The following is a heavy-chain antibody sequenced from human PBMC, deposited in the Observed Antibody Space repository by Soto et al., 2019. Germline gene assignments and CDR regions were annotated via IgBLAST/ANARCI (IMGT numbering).Heavy chain of an antibody. J-gene: IGHJ4*02. V-gene: IGHV1-69*12. CDR2: IIPLFGTT. CDR3: VRDSIAASGFDS. CDR1: GGPFSSYT. Sequence: QVQLVQSGAEVKKPGSSVKVSCKVSGGPFSSYTLSWVRQAPGRGPEWMGEIIPLFGTTNYVQGFQGRLTIAADVSTNTAYMELSSLRSDDTALYYCVRDSIAASGFDSWGQGTLVTVS. D-gene: IGHD6-13*01.